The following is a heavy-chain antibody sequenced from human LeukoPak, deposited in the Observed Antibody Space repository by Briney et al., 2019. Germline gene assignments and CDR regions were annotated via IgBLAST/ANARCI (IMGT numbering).Heavy chain of an antibody. CDR1: GFTFSSYW. J-gene: IGHJ4*02. CDR2: GNPQGSGT. V-gene: IGHV3-74*01. Sequence: GGSLRLSCAASGFTFSSYWMQWVRQAPGKGFVWVSRGNPQGSGTSSTDSVKGRFTISRDNAKDALHLRMDNLRVEDTAVYYCARARWSSTGWFLGYWGQGTLVTVSS. CDR3: ARARWSSTGWFLGY. D-gene: IGHD6-19*01.